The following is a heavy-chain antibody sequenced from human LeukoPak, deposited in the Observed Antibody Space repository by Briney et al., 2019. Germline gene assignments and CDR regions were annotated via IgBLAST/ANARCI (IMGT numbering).Heavy chain of an antibody. J-gene: IGHJ4*02. Sequence: GGSLRLSCAASGFTFSSYGMHWVRQAPGKGLEWVAVISYGGSNKYYADSVKGRFTISRDNSKNTVYLQMNSLRAEDTAVYYCAKLAIGSSSHLTPFDYWGQGTLVTVSS. CDR3: AKLAIGSSSHLTPFDY. D-gene: IGHD6-13*01. V-gene: IGHV3-30*18. CDR1: GFTFSSYG. CDR2: ISYGGSNK.